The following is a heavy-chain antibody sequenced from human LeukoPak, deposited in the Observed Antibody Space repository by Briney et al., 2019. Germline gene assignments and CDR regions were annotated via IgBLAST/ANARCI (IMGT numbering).Heavy chain of an antibody. D-gene: IGHD6-13*01. V-gene: IGHV5-10-1*01. Sequence: GESLKISCKGSGYSFTSYWIAWVRQMPGKGLEWMGIIFPSDSYTNYSPSFQGHVTISADKSISTAYLQWSSLKASDTAMYYCARLRGSSSWYGMDVWGQGTTVTVSS. CDR1: GYSFTSYW. CDR3: ARLRGSSSWYGMDV. J-gene: IGHJ6*02. CDR2: IFPSDSYT.